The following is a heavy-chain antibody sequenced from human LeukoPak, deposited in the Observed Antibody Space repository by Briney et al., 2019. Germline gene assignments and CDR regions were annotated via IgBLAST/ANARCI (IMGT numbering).Heavy chain of an antibody. J-gene: IGHJ4*02. V-gene: IGHV3-74*01. Sequence: GGSLRLSCAASGFSFSTYWMHWVRQASGKGLVWVSRINGDGSSTNYADSVKGRFTISRDNAKNTLYLQMNSLRAEDTAVYFCAREPLYSSGGYYFDYWGQGTLVTVSS. CDR2: INGDGSST. D-gene: IGHD6-19*01. CDR3: AREPLYSSGGYYFDY. CDR1: GFSFSTYW.